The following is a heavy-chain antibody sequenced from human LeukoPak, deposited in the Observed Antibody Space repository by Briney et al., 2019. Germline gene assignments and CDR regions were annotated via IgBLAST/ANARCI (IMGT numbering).Heavy chain of an antibody. CDR3: ARGRIAAAGKKYYYYYMDV. J-gene: IGHJ6*03. Sequence: ASVKVSCKASGYIFTGNYIHWVREAPGQGLEWMGWMNPNIGNTDYAQKFQGRVTMTRNNSISTAYMELISLRSEDTAVYYCARGRIAAAGKKYYYYYMDVWGKGTTVTISS. V-gene: IGHV1-8*02. D-gene: IGHD6-13*01. CDR2: MNPNIGNT. CDR1: GYIFTGNY.